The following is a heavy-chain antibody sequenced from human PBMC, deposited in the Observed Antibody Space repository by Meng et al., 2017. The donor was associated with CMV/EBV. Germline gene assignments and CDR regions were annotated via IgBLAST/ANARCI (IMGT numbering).Heavy chain of an antibody. Sequence: ASVKVSCKASGYTFTGYYMLWVRQAPGQGLEWMGWINPNSGVTNYAQKFQGRVTMTRDTSISTVYMELRSLRSDDTAVYYCTRGRGYIYGWFDLWGQGTLVTVSS. CDR1: GYTFTGYY. CDR3: TRGRGYIYGWFDL. CDR2: INPNSGVT. V-gene: IGHV1-2*02. J-gene: IGHJ5*02. D-gene: IGHD5-18*01.